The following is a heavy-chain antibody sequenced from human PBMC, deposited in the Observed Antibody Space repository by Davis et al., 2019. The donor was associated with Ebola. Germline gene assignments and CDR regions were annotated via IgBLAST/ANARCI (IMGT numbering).Heavy chain of an antibody. CDR3: ASITIWVYGMDV. Sequence: GESLKISCAASGFTVSSNYMSWVRQAPGKGLEWVSIIYSGGSTYCAASVKGRFTISRDNSKNTLYLQMNSLRAEDTAVYYCASITIWVYGMDVWGQGTTVTVSS. CDR2: IYSGGST. J-gene: IGHJ6*02. D-gene: IGHD3-3*01. V-gene: IGHV3-66*01. CDR1: GFTVSSNY.